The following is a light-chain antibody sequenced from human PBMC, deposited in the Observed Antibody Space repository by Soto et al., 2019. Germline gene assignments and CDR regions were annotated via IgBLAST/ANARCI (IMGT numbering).Light chain of an antibody. CDR2: EVS. V-gene: IGLV2-18*01. J-gene: IGLJ1*01. Sequence: QSVLTQAPSVSGSPGQSVAISCTGTSTDFVGYNRVSWYQQPPGTAPKLMIYEVSKRPSGVPDRFSGSKSGNTASLTISGLQAAFEADYYCSLYTSDNAYVSGYGPNATVL. CDR1: STDFVGYNR. CDR3: SLYTSDNAYV.